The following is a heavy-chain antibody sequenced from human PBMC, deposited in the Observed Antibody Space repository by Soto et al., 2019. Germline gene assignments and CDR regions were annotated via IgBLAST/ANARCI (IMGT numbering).Heavy chain of an antibody. J-gene: IGHJ4*02. CDR2: INAGNGNT. CDR3: ERGVGATDY. D-gene: IGHD1-26*01. V-gene: IGHV1-3*01. CDR1: GYTFTSYT. Sequence: ASVKVSYKASGYTFTSYTMHWVRQAPGQRLEWMGWINAGNGNTKYSQKFQGRVTITRDTSASTAYMELSSLTSEDTAVYYCERGVGATDYWGQGTLVTVSS.